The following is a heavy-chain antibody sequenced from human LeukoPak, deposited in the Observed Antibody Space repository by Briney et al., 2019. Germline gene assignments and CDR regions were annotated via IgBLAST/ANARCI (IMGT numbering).Heavy chain of an antibody. D-gene: IGHD2-15*01. V-gene: IGHV1-69*13. Sequence: SVKVSCKASGGTFSSYAISWVRQAPGQGLEWMGGIIPIFGTANYAQKFQGRVTITADESTSTAYMELSSLRSEDTAVYYCARDKGGGSWDNFDYWGQGTLVTVSS. CDR3: ARDKGGGSWDNFDY. CDR1: GGTFSSYA. CDR2: IIPIFGTA. J-gene: IGHJ4*02.